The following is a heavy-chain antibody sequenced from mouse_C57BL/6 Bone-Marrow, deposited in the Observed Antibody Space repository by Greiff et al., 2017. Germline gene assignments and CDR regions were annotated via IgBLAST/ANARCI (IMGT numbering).Heavy chain of an antibody. J-gene: IGHJ1*03. V-gene: IGHV5-2*01. CDR2: INSDGGST. CDR1: EYEFPSHD. Sequence: EVKLMESGGGLVQPGESLKLPCESNEYEFPSHDMSWVRKTPEKRLELVAAINSDGGSTYYPDTMGRRFIIARDNIKKSLYLQMSSLRSEDSALYYGARHDSTDLYFDVWGTGTTVTVSS. CDR3: ARHDSTDLYFDV. D-gene: IGHD2-1*01.